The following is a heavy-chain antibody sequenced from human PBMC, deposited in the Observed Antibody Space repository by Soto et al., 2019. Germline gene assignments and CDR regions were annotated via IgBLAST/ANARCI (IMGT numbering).Heavy chain of an antibody. CDR3: AIRRFSVYND. D-gene: IGHD1-1*01. CDR2: IYDSGCT. J-gene: IGHJ4*01. Sequence: TVSDGSISSGDYYWSWNRQPPGKGLEWLRYIYDSGCTYHNPSLKSRVTISVDTSNNHFSLKLSPVTAADTAVYYCAIRRFSVYNDWGQGTLVTVSS. V-gene: IGHV4-30-4*01. CDR1: DGSISSGDYY.